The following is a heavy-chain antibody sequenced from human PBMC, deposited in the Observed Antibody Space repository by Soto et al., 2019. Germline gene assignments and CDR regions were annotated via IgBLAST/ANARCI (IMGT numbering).Heavy chain of an antibody. Sequence: EVQLLESGGGLVQPGGSLRLSCAASGFTFYRYDMFWVRQTPRRGLEWVSSISGSGGRIEYGDFVRGRFTASRDNAEDSLSLQMNTLESDDTGVYYCVRRGSETGWYFDQWGQGTRVVVSS. CDR2: ISGSGGRI. CDR3: VRRGSETGWYFDQ. D-gene: IGHD6-19*01. V-gene: IGHV3-23*02. J-gene: IGHJ4*02. CDR1: GFTFYRYD.